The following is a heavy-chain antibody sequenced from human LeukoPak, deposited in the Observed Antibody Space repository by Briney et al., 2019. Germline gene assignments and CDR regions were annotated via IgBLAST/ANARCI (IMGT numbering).Heavy chain of an antibody. CDR3: AKDPSVGGPIMTTVTMYNWFDP. Sequence: PGGSLRLSCAASGFTFSSYAMSWVRQAPGKGLKWASAISGGGGSTYYADSVKGRFTISRDNSKNTLYLQMNSLRAEDTAVYYCAKDPSVGGPIMTTVTMYNWFDPWGQGTLVTVSS. V-gene: IGHV3-23*01. D-gene: IGHD4-17*01. J-gene: IGHJ5*02. CDR2: ISGGGGST. CDR1: GFTFSSYA.